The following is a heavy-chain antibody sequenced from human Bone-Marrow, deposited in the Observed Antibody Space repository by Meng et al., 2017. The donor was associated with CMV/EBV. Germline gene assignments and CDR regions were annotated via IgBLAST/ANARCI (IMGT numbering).Heavy chain of an antibody. CDR2: ISSSSYI. V-gene: IGHV3-21*01. CDR1: GFTFSSYS. CDR3: ARTGGSAGMSYYYYYGMDV. D-gene: IGHD6-13*01. Sequence: GGSLRLSCAASGFTFSSYSMNWVRQAPGKGLEWVSSISSSSYIYYADSVKGRFTISRDNAKNSLYLQMNSLRAEDTAVYYCARTGGSAGMSYYYYYGMDVWGQGTTVTVSS. J-gene: IGHJ6*02.